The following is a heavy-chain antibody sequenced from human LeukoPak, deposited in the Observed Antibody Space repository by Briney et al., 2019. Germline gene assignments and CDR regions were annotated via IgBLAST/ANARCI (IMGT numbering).Heavy chain of an antibody. CDR3: TRGGID. CDR1: GFTVSSNY. V-gene: IGHV3-66*01. Sequence: GGSLRLSCAASGFTVSSNYMSWVRQAPGKGLEWVSLIFSGGSAYYADSVKGRFTISRDNSKNTLYLQMNSPRAEDVALYYCTRGGIDWGQGILVTVSS. CDR2: IFSGGSA. J-gene: IGHJ4*02.